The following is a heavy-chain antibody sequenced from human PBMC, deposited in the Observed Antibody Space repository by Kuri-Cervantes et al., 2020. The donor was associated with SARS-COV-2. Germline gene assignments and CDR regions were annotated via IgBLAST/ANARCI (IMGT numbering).Heavy chain of an antibody. D-gene: IGHD2-2*01. Sequence: GESLKISCAASGFTFSSYGMHWVRQAPGKGLEWVAVIWYDGSNKYYADSVKGGFTISRDNSRNTLYLQMNSLRAEDTAVYYCARDRKDIVVVPAAVLDPWGQRTLVTVSS. CDR1: GFTFSSYG. J-gene: IGHJ5*02. V-gene: IGHV3-33*01. CDR3: ARDRKDIVVVPAAVLDP. CDR2: IWYDGSNK.